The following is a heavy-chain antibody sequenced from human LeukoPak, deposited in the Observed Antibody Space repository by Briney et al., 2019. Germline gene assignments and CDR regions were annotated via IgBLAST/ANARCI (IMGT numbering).Heavy chain of an antibody. D-gene: IGHD3-16*01. CDR2: INHSGST. CDR1: GGSFSGYY. V-gene: IGHV4-34*01. CDR3: ARAGLGGVTRPVDY. Sequence: PSETLSLTCAVYGGSFSGYYWSWIRQPPGKGLEWMGEINHSGSTTYNPSLTSRVTISVDTSKNQFSLKLSSVTAADTAVYYCARAGLGGVTRPVDYWGQGTLVTVSS. J-gene: IGHJ4*02.